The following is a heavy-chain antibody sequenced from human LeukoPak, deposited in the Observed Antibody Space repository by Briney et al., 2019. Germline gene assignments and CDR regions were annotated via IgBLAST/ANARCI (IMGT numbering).Heavy chain of an antibody. J-gene: IGHJ4*02. V-gene: IGHV3-11*05. Sequence: GSLRLSCAASGFTFSDYYMSWIRQAPGKGLEWVSYISSSSSYTNYADSVKGRFTISRDNVKKSVYLQMNSLRAEDTAVYYCARDIGGYDSKKFDYWGQGTRGTVSS. CDR3: ARDIGGYDSKKFDY. D-gene: IGHD5-12*01. CDR2: ISSSSSYT. CDR1: GFTFSDYY.